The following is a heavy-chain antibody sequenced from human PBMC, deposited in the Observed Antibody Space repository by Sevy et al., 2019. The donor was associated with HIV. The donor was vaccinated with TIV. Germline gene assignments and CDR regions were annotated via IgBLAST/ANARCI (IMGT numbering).Heavy chain of an antibody. J-gene: IGHJ5*02. CDR1: GGSFSGYY. D-gene: IGHD2-2*01. CDR2: INHSGST. V-gene: IGHV4-34*01. Sequence: SETLSLTCAVYGGSFSGYYWNWIRQSPGKGLEWIGEINHSGSTHYNPSLKSRVTISVDTSKDQFSLRLNSVTAADTAVYYCARAPPVVVVPGAPSWFDLWGQGTLVTVSS. CDR3: ARAPPVVVVPGAPSWFDL.